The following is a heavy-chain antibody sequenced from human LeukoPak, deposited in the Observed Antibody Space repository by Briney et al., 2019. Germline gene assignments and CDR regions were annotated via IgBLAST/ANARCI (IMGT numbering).Heavy chain of an antibody. V-gene: IGHV3-23*01. Sequence: GGTLRLSCAASGFTFRNHGMNWVRQAPGKGLEWVSGISPSGGGTYYADSVKGRFTISRDDSKNTLSLQINSLRIEDTALYYCAQDIAWGAFEHWGQGTLVTVSS. J-gene: IGHJ4*02. CDR3: AQDIAWGAFEH. CDR1: GFTFRNHG. D-gene: IGHD7-27*01. CDR2: ISPSGGGT.